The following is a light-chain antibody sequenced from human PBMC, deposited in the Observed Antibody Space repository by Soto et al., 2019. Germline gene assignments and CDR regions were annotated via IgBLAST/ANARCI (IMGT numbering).Light chain of an antibody. CDR1: QSVRDN. J-gene: IGKJ2*01. CDR2: GAS. CDR3: QQSNNWPYT. V-gene: IGKV3-15*01. Sequence: EIVMTHSPATLSVSPGERATLSCRASQSVRDNLAWYQQKPGQAPRLLIYGASTRATGIPARFSGSGSGTEFTLTINSLQSEDFALYFCQQSNNWPYTFGQGTKPEIK.